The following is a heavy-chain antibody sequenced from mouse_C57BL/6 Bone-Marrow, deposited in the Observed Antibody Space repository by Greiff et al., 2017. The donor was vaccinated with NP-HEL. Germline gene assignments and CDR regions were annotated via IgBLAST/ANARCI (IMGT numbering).Heavy chain of an antibody. CDR2: IHPNSGST. Sequence: QVQLQQPEAELVKPGASVKLSCKASGYTFTSYWMHWVKQRPGQGLEWIGMIHPNSGSTNYNEKFKRKATLHVDNSSRTAYMQLISLSAEDSAVYYCAREGYYDYDGTKWYCDVWGTGTTVTVSS. J-gene: IGHJ1*03. CDR3: AREGYYDYDGTKWYCDV. V-gene: IGHV1-64*01. D-gene: IGHD2-4*01. CDR1: GYTFTSYW.